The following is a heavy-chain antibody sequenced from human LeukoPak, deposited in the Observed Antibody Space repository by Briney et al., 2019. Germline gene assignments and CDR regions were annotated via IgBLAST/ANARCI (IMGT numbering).Heavy chain of an antibody. D-gene: IGHD3-22*01. V-gene: IGHV3-49*04. Sequence: GGSLRLSCTASGFTFGDYAMSWVRQAPGKGLEWVGFIRSKAYGGTTEYAASVKGRFTISRDDSKSIAYLQMNSLRAEDTAVYYCARSYYYDSSGYFSLWGQGTLVTVSS. J-gene: IGHJ4*02. CDR3: ARSYYYDSSGYFSL. CDR2: IRSKAYGGTT. CDR1: GFTFGDYA.